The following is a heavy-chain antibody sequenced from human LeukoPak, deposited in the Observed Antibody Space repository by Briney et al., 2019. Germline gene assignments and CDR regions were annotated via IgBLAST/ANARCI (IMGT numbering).Heavy chain of an antibody. D-gene: IGHD3-22*01. Sequence: ASVKVSCKASGYTFTSYYMHWVRQAPGQGLEWMGIINPSGGSTSYAQKFQGRVTMTRDMSTSTVYMELSSLRAEDTALYYCAKRRYDSSGHFDSWGQGTLVTVSS. V-gene: IGHV1-46*01. CDR1: GYTFTSYY. CDR3: AKRRYDSSGHFDS. CDR2: INPSGGST. J-gene: IGHJ4*02.